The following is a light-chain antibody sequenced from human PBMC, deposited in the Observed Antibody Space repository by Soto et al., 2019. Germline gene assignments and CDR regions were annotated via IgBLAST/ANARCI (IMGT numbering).Light chain of an antibody. CDR2: GAS. J-gene: IGKJ1*01. V-gene: IGKV3-20*01. CDR3: QQYGSSPWT. Sequence: EIVLTQSPGPLSLSPGERATLSCRASQSVSSSYLAWYQQKPGQAPRLLIYGASSRATGIPDRFSGSGSGTDFTLTISRLEPKDFAVYYCQQYGSSPWTFGQGTKVEIK. CDR1: QSVSSSY.